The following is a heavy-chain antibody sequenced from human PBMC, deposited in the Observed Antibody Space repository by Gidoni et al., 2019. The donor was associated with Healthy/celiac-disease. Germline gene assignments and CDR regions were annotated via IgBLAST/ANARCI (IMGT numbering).Heavy chain of an antibody. Sequence: QAQLVQSGDEVKKPGASLKVSCRAYGYSFTPHRINWVRQAPGQGLEWMGWISTHHGNTKYAQKYQGRVTMTTDTSTSTAYMELRSLRSDDTAVYYCARDSLADSGSYYSPLVWIDPWGQGTLVTVSS. D-gene: IGHD3-10*01. CDR2: ISTHHGNT. CDR3: ARDSLADSGSYYSPLVWIDP. CDR1: GYSFTPHR. J-gene: IGHJ5*02. V-gene: IGHV1-18*01.